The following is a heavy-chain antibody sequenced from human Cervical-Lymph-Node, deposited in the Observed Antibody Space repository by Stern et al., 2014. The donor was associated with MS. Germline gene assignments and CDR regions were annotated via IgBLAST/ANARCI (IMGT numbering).Heavy chain of an antibody. V-gene: IGHV5-51*01. CDR3: ARPHAKGIQGHFEI. CDR1: GYNFPTYW. CDR2: IYPGDSDT. D-gene: IGHD3-10*01. Sequence: EVQLVESGAEVKKPGESLKISCKGSGYNFPTYWIGWGGQKPGKGLAWRGIIYPGDSDTRNSPSFQGQVTMSVDKSISTAYLQWSSLKASDSAVYYCARPHAKGIQGHFEIWGRGTLVTVSS. J-gene: IGHJ2*01.